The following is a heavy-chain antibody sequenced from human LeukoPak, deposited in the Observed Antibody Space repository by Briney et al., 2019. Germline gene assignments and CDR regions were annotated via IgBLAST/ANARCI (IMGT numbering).Heavy chain of an antibody. J-gene: IGHJ4*02. D-gene: IGHD3-3*01. V-gene: IGHV4-39*07. CDR3: AREDYDFWSGPSFDY. CDR1: GGSISSSSYY. CDR2: IYYSGST. Sequence: PSETLSLTCTVSGGSISSSSYYWGWIRQPPGKGLEWIGSIYYSGSTYYNPSLKSRVTISVDTSKNQFSLKLSSVTAADTAVYYCAREDYDFWSGPSFDYWGQGTLVTVSS.